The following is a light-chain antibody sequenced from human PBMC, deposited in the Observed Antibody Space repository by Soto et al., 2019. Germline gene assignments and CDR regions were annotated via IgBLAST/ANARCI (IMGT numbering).Light chain of an antibody. J-gene: IGKJ4*01. CDR2: HAS. V-gene: IGKV3-15*01. CDR1: QSVSNN. CDR3: QQYNKWPPLT. Sequence: EIVMTQSPATLSVSPGERATLSCRASQSVSNNLAWYQQKPGQAPRLLIYHASTRATGIPARFSGSGSGTEFTLTISSLQSEDFAVYYCQQYNKWPPLTFGGGTKVEIK.